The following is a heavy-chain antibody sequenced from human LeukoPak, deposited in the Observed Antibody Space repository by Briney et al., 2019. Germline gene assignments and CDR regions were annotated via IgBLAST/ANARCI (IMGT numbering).Heavy chain of an antibody. D-gene: IGHD3-22*01. CDR3: AKDPDDSSGYYFDY. J-gene: IGHJ4*02. CDR1: GFTFSTYN. CDR2: ITSDSRYM. V-gene: IGHV3-21*04. Sequence: GGSLSLSCAASGFTFSTYNMNWVRQAPGKGLEWVSSITSDSRYMYYADSVKGRFTISRDNAKNSLYLQMNSLRAEDTAVYYCAKDPDDSSGYYFDYWGQGTLVTVSS.